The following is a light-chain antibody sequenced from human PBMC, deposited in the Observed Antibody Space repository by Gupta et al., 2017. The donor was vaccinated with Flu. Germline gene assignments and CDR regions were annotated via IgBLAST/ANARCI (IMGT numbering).Light chain of an antibody. CDR3: QQRNNWPRLT. J-gene: IGKJ4*01. CDR1: QSVSTD. CDR2: DVS. Sequence: ERSTLACRASQSVSTDLAWYQQKPGQAPRLLIYDVSNRATGIPARFSGSGSGTDFTLTISGLEPEDFAVYFCQQRNNWPRLTFGGGTKVEMK. V-gene: IGKV3-11*01.